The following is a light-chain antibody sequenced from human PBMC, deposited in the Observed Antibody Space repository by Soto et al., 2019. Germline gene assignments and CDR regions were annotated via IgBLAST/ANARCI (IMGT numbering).Light chain of an antibody. J-gene: IGKJ4*01. CDR3: QQSYSTPQELT. CDR1: QSISSY. CDR2: AAS. Sequence: DIQMTQSPSSLSASVGDRVTITCLASQSISSYLNWYQQRPGKAPKLLIYAASSLQSGVPSRFSGSGSGTDFTLTISSLQPEDFAAYYCQQSYSTPQELTFGGGTKVDIK. V-gene: IGKV1-39*01.